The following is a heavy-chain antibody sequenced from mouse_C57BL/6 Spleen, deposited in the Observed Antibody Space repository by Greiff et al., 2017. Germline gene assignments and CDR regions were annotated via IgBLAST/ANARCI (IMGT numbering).Heavy chain of an antibody. CDR3: ARYNDWGYAMDY. Sequence: EVQGVESGGGLVQPGGSLSLSCAASGFTFTDYYMSWVRQPPGTALEWLGFIRNKANGYTTEYSASVKGRFTISIDNSQSILYLQMNALRAEDSATYYCARYNDWGYAMDYWGQGTSVTVSS. CDR1: GFTFTDYY. V-gene: IGHV7-3*01. J-gene: IGHJ4*01. CDR2: IRNKANGYTT.